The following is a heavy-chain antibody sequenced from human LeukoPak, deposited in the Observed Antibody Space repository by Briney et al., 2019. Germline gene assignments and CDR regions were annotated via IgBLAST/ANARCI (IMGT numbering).Heavy chain of an antibody. CDR1: GGSISSGGYY. V-gene: IGHV4-30-2*01. Sequence: SETLSLTCTVSGGSISSGGYYWSWIRQPPGKGLEWIGYIYHSGSTYYNPSLKSRVTISVDRSKNQFSLKLSSVTAADTAVYYCARAGVHRYYYYMDVWGKGTTVTVSS. CDR3: ARAGVHRYYYYMDV. D-gene: IGHD1-1*01. J-gene: IGHJ6*03. CDR2: IYHSGST.